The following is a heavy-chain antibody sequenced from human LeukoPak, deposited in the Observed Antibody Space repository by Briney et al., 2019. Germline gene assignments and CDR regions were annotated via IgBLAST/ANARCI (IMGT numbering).Heavy chain of an antibody. CDR3: ASVVVPQYYYYGMDV. CDR1: GFTVSSNY. V-gene: IGHV3-66*01. D-gene: IGHD2-2*01. Sequence: PGGSLRLSCAASGFTVSSNYMSWVRQAPGKGLEWVSVIHSGGSTYYADSVKGRFTISRDNSKNTLYLQMNSLRAEDTAVYYCASVVVPQYYYYGMDVWGQGTTVTVSS. CDR2: IHSGGST. J-gene: IGHJ6*02.